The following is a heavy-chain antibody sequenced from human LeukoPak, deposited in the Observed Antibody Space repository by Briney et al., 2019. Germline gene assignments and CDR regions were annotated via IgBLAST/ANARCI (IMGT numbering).Heavy chain of an antibody. J-gene: IGHJ4*02. CDR3: ARHLSSNYFDY. Sequence: SETLSLTCTVSGGSISSYYWSWIRQPPGKGLEWIGYIYYSGSTNYHPSLKSRVTISVATSKNQFSLKLSSVTAAATAVYYCARHLSSNYFDYWGQGTLVTVSS. CDR1: GGSISSYY. D-gene: IGHD6-13*01. V-gene: IGHV4-59*08. CDR2: IYYSGST.